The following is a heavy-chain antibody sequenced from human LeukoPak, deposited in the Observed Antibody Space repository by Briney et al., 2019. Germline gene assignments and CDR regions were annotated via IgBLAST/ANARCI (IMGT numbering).Heavy chain of an antibody. J-gene: IGHJ4*02. V-gene: IGHV5-51*01. Sequence: GEFLKISCKGSGYSFTRYWIAWVRQMPGKGLEWMGIIYPGDSDTKYSPSFQGHVIFSADKSISTAYLEWSSLKASDTAMYYCASQGASGPLDYWGQGTLVTVSS. CDR1: GYSFTRYW. CDR2: IYPGDSDT. CDR3: ASQGASGPLDY.